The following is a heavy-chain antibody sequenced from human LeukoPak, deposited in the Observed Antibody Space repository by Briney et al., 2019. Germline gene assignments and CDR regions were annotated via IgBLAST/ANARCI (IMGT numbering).Heavy chain of an antibody. Sequence: SETLSLTCTVSGYSISSGYYWGWIRQPPGKGLEWIGYISYSGSTNYNPSLKSRVTILVDMSKNQFSLKLSSVTAADTAVYYCARHAESGSDRFDYWGQGTLVTVSS. D-gene: IGHD5-12*01. CDR2: ISYSGST. CDR3: ARHAESGSDRFDY. J-gene: IGHJ4*02. V-gene: IGHV4-38-2*02. CDR1: GYSISSGYY.